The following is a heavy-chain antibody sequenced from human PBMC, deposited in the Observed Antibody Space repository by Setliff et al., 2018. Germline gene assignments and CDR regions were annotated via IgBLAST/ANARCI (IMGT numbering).Heavy chain of an antibody. Sequence: SETLSLTCSVSGDSINPYYWTWIRQPPGKGLEWIGFIYYSGDTTYNHSLKSRVTISVDTSKNQFSLNLNSVTAADTAVYYCARYRNYFDSSGQTQYYLDYWGQGTLVTVSS. D-gene: IGHD3-22*01. CDR3: ARYRNYFDSSGQTQYYLDY. CDR1: GDSINPYY. V-gene: IGHV4-59*01. J-gene: IGHJ4*02. CDR2: IYYSGDT.